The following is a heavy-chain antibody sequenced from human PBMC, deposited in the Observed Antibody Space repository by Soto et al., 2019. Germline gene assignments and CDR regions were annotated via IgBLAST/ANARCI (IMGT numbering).Heavy chain of an antibody. Sequence: HPGGSLRLSCEASGFTFNNYAMTWARQTPGKGLQWVSTISGSGSSTFYADSVRGRFTISRDNSKNTLYLQMNSLRAEDTALYYCAKEKIASTVAAFFEYWGQGTLVPVSP. CDR3: AKEKIASTVAAFFEY. CDR2: ISGSGSST. J-gene: IGHJ4*02. D-gene: IGHD6-19*01. V-gene: IGHV3-23*01. CDR1: GFTFNNYA.